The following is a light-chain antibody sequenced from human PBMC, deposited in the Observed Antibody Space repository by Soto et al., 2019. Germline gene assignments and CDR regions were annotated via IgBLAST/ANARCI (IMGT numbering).Light chain of an antibody. Sequence: DIQMTQSPSSLSASVGDRVTITCRASQSISTYLNWYQQKPGKAPKLLIYGVLNLESGVPSRFSGSGSRTDFTLTISSLQPEDFAVYYCQQSYSTPPTFGQGTKVEIK. CDR1: QSISTY. CDR3: QQSYSTPPT. J-gene: IGKJ2*01. CDR2: GVL. V-gene: IGKV1-39*01.